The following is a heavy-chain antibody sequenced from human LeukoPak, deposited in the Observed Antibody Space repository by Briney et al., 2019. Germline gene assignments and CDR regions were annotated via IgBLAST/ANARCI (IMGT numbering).Heavy chain of an antibody. Sequence: PGRSLRLSCAASGFTFSSYGMHWVRQAQGKGLEWVAVISYDGSNKYYADSVKGRFTISRDNAKNSLYLQMNSLRAEDTAVYYCARWVRYSYGMDVWGQGTTVTVSS. D-gene: IGHD3-9*01. CDR2: ISYDGSNK. J-gene: IGHJ6*02. CDR1: GFTFSSYG. V-gene: IGHV3-30*03. CDR3: ARWVRYSYGMDV.